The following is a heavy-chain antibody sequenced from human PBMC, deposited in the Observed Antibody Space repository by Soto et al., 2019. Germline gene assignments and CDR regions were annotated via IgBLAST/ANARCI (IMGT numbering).Heavy chain of an antibody. CDR2: TYYRSKWYY. J-gene: IGHJ4*01. Sequence: STGDSVSSNSAGWSWVRQSPSRGLELLGRTYYRSKWYYEYAVSVRGRITINPDTSKNQYSLQLNSVTPEDTAVYFCARGEQYSGRIFDYWGQGTLMTFYS. CDR1: GDSVSSNSAG. V-gene: IGHV6-1*01. CDR3: ARGEQYSGRIFDY. D-gene: IGHD1-26*01.